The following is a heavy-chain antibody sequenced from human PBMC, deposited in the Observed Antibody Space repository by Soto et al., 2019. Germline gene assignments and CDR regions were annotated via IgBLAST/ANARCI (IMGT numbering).Heavy chain of an antibody. Sequence: SETLSLTCTVSGSPISSYYWSWFRQLPGKGLEWVGYIYYTGTTTYNPSLKSRVTVSVDTSKNQFSLKLRSVTAADTAVYYCARESERGYDYWGQGTLVTVSS. CDR3: ARESERGYDY. J-gene: IGHJ4*02. CDR1: GSPISSYY. CDR2: IYYTGTT. D-gene: IGHD5-12*01. V-gene: IGHV4-59*01.